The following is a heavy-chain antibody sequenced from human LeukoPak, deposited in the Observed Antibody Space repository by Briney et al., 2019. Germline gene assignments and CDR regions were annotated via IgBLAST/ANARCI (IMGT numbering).Heavy chain of an antibody. V-gene: IGHV1-18*01. CDR3: ARAVRYSSSWTLPGPNYYYMDV. CDR1: GYTFTSYG. CDR2: ISAYNGNT. Sequence: ASVKVSCKASGYTFTSYGISWVRQAPGQGLEWMGWISAYNGNTNYAQKLQGRVTITTDTATSTAYMELRSLRSDDTAVYYCARAVRYSSSWTLPGPNYYYMDVWGKGTTVTVSS. D-gene: IGHD6-13*01. J-gene: IGHJ6*03.